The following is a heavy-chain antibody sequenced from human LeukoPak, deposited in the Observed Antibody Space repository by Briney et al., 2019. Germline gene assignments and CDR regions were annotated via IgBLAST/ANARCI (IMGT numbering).Heavy chain of an antibody. CDR3: ARSGRYCSSDSGMCYSWAAY. J-gene: IGHJ4*02. CDR2: ISYDGSNK. V-gene: IGHV3-30-3*01. D-gene: IGHD2-2*01. CDR1: GFTFSSYA. Sequence: PGRSLRLSCAASGFTFSSYAMHWVRQAPGKGLEWVAVISYDGSNKYCADSVKGRFTISRDNSKNTLYLQMNSLRAEDTAVYYCARSGRYCSSDSGMCYSWAAYWGQGTVVTVSS.